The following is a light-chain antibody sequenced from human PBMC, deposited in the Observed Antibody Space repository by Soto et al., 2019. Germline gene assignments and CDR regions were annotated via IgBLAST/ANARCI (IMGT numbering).Light chain of an antibody. CDR1: HGIISY. CDR3: QQLNSYPFT. V-gene: IGKV1-9*01. J-gene: IGKJ4*01. Sequence: DIQMTEYPSTLSAALGDRFAITFLASHGIISYLAWYQQRPGKAPNLLIYAASTLQSGVPSRFGGSGSGTDFTLTISSLQPEDFATYYCQQLNSYPFTFGGGTKVDIK. CDR2: AAS.